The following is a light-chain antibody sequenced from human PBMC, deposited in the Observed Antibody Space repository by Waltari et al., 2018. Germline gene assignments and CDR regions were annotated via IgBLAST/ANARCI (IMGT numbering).Light chain of an antibody. CDR1: SSDVGGYNY. Sequence: QSALTQPRSVSGSPGQSVTLSCTGTSSDVGGYNYVSWYQPHPGKAPKLIIYDVTKRPSGVPDRFSASKSDNTASLTISGLQAEDEADYYCCSYAGSITFWVFGGGTKLTVL. J-gene: IGLJ3*02. CDR3: CSYAGSITFWV. CDR2: DVT. V-gene: IGLV2-11*01.